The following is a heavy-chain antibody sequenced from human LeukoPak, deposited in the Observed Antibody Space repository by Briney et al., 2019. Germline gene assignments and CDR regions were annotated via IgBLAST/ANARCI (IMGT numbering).Heavy chain of an antibody. CDR2: IYGDYST. CDR3: AKGSSVAGTIFGY. CDR1: GFTVSTNY. J-gene: IGHJ4*02. V-gene: IGHV3-66*01. D-gene: IGHD6-19*01. Sequence: GGSLRLSCAASGFTVSTNYMSWVRQAPGKGLEWVSVIYGDYSTYYSDSVKGRFTISRDSSKNTLYLQMNSLRAEDTAVYYCAKGSSVAGTIFGYWGQGTLVTVSS.